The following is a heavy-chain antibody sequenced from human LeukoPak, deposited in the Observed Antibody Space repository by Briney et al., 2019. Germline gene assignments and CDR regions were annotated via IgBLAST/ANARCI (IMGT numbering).Heavy chain of an antibody. CDR1: RFTFDDYA. V-gene: IGHV3-9*01. D-gene: IGHD6-19*01. CDR3: AKGNGWSYFDY. J-gene: IGHJ4*02. Sequence: GGSLRLSCAASRFTFDDYAMHWVRQVPGKGLEWVSFISWNSDTIGYADSVKGRFTISRDNARNSLYLQMNSLRVEDTALYYCAKGNGWSYFDYWGQGTLVTVSS. CDR2: ISWNSDTI.